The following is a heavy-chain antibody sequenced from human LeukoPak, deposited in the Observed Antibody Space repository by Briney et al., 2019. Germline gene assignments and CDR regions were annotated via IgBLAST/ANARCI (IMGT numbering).Heavy chain of an antibody. V-gene: IGHV3-30*18. Sequence: PGRSLRLSCAASGFTFSSYGMHWVRQAPGKGLEWVAVISYDGSNKYYADSVKGRFTISRDNPKNTMNLQMNSLRAEDTAVYYCAKGGGSSGRSYYFDYWGQGTLVTVSS. CDR3: AKGGGSSGRSYYFDY. CDR2: ISYDGSNK. D-gene: IGHD6-19*01. CDR1: GFTFSSYG. J-gene: IGHJ4*02.